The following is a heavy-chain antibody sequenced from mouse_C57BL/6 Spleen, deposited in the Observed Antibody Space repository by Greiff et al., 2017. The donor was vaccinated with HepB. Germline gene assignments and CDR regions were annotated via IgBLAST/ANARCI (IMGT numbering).Heavy chain of an antibody. J-gene: IGHJ3*01. CDR2: IRSKSNNYAT. V-gene: IGHV10-1*01. D-gene: IGHD2-2*01. CDR3: VRHRGYDVAY. CDR1: GFSFNTYA. Sequence: EVQLVESGGGLVQPKGSLKLSCAASGFSFNTYAMNWVRQAPGKGLEWVARIRSKSNNYATYYADSVKDRFTISRDDSESMLYLQMNNLKTEDTAMYYCVRHRGYDVAYWGQGTLVTVSA.